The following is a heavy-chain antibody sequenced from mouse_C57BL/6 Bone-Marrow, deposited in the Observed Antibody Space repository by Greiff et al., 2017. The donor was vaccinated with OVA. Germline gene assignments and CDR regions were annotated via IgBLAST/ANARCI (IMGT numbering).Heavy chain of an antibody. V-gene: IGHV7-3*01. CDR2: IRNKANGYTT. D-gene: IGHD1-1*01. Sequence: EVKVVESGGGLVQPGGSLSLSCAASGFTFTDYYMSWVRQPPGKALEWLGFIRNKANGYTTEYSASVKGRFTISRDNSQSILYPQMNALRAEGSATYYCASLYYGSSDWYFDVWGTGTTVTVSS. J-gene: IGHJ1*03. CDR3: ASLYYGSSDWYFDV. CDR1: GFTFTDYY.